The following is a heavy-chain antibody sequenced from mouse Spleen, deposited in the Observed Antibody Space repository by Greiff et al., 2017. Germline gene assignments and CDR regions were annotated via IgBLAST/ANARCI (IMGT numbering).Heavy chain of an antibody. CDR2: ISSGSSTI. J-gene: IGHJ3*01. CDR1: GFTFSDYG. CDR3: AKYDYELTWFAY. Sequence: EVKLVESGGGLVKPGGSLKLSCAASGFTFSDYGMHLVRQAPEKGLEWVAYISSGSSTIYYADTVKGRFTISRDNAKNTLFLQMTSLRSEDTAMYYCAKYDYELTWFAYWGQGTLVTVSA. V-gene: IGHV5-17*01. D-gene: IGHD2-4*01.